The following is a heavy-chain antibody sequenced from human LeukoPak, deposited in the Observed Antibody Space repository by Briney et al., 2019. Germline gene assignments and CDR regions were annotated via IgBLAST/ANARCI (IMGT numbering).Heavy chain of an antibody. CDR3: AREGYGTGWYQDC. J-gene: IGHJ4*02. D-gene: IGHD6-19*01. CDR1: GFTFSSYW. V-gene: IGHV3-7*01. CDR2: IKQGGSER. Sequence: GGSLRLSCAASGFTFSSYWMSWVRQAPGKGLEWVANIKQGGSERYYVDSVKGRFTISRDNAKNSLYLQMNSLRAEDTAVYYCAREGYGTGWYQDCWGQGTLVTVSP.